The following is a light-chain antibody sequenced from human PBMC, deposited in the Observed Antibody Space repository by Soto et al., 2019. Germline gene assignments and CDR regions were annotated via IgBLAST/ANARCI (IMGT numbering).Light chain of an antibody. V-gene: IGLV2-8*01. CDR2: EVS. Sequence: QSALTQPPSASGSPGQSVTISCTGTSSDVGGYNYVSWYQQHPGKAPKLMISEVSKRPSGVPDRFSGSKSGNTASLTVSGLQAEDEADYYCSSYAGSNNLGVFGTGTTVTVL. J-gene: IGLJ1*01. CDR3: SSYAGSNNLGV. CDR1: SSDVGGYNY.